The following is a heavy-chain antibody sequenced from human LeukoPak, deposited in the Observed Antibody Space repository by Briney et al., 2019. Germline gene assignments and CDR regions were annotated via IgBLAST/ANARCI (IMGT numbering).Heavy chain of an antibody. CDR3: ARGVPYDANAFDI. J-gene: IGHJ3*02. CDR1: GFTFSSYW. V-gene: IGHV3-7*01. CDR2: IKQDGSEK. D-gene: IGHD3-22*01. Sequence: QPGGSLRLSCAASGFTFSSYWMSWVRQAPGKGLEWVANIKQDGSEKYYVDSVKGRFTISRDNAKNSLYLQMNSLRAEDTAVYYCARGVPYDANAFDIWGQGTMVTVSS.